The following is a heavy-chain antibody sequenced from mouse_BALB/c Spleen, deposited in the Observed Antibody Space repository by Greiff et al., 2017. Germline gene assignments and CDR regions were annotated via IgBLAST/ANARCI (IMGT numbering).Heavy chain of an antibody. J-gene: IGHJ2*01. CDR2: ISYSGST. Sequence: EVQLVESGPGLVKPSQSLSLTCTVTGYSITSDYAWNWIRQFPGNKLEWMGYISYSGSTSYNPSLKSRISITRDTSKNQFFLQLNSVTTEDTATYYCARLDWDGSYFDYWGQGTTLTVSS. D-gene: IGHD4-1*01. CDR1: GYSITSDYA. CDR3: ARLDWDGSYFDY. V-gene: IGHV3-2*02.